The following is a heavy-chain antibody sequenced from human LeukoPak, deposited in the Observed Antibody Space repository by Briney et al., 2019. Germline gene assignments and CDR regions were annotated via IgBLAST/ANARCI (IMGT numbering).Heavy chain of an antibody. CDR1: GGXISSDGYY. Sequence: SETLSLTCTVSGGXISSDGYYWSWIRQHPGRGLQWSGYIYYSVSTYYNTSLKSLVTISVNTSKNQFSLKLSPVTAADTAVYYCARSLSGPGEHLDYWGQGTLVAVSS. V-gene: IGHV4-31*01. CDR3: ARSLSGPGEHLDY. J-gene: IGHJ4*02. D-gene: IGHD3-10*01. CDR2: IYYSVST.